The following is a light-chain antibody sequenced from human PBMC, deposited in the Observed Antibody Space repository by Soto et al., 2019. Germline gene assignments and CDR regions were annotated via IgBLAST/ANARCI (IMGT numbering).Light chain of an antibody. CDR2: ATN. Sequence: VVTQEPSFSVSPGETVTLTCGLNSGSVSTSYYPGWYQQTPGQAPRTLIYATNKRSSGVPDRFSGSILGNKAALTITGAQADDESDYYCVLYMVSDIVVFGGGTKLTVL. CDR3: VLYMVSDIVV. V-gene: IGLV8-61*01. J-gene: IGLJ2*01. CDR1: SGSVSTSYY.